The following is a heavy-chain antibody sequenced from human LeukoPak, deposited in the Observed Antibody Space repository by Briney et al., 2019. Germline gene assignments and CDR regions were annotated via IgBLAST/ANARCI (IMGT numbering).Heavy chain of an antibody. CDR1: GDSVSSNSAA. CDR3: ARYDPGSRDFDY. J-gene: IGHJ4*02. CDR2: TYYRSKWLN. D-gene: IGHD3-10*01. V-gene: IGHV6-1*01. Sequence: SQTLSLTCAISGDSVSSNSAAWNWIRQSPSRGLEWLGRTYYRSKWLNDYPASVKSRIAINPDTSKNQFSLQLNSVTPEDTAVYYCARYDPGSRDFDYWGQGILVTVSS.